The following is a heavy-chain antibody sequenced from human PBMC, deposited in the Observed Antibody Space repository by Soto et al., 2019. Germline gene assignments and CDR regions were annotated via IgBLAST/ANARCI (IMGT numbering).Heavy chain of an antibody. D-gene: IGHD3-10*01. V-gene: IGHV1-3*01. CDR3: ARDPSEGSRYYYRMDV. Sequence: ASVKVSCKASGYTFTSYAMHWVRQAPGQRLEWMGWINAGNGNTKYSQKFQGRVTITRDTSASTAYMELSSLISEDTAVYYCARDPSEGSRYYYRMDVWGQGTTVTVSS. CDR1: GYTFTSYA. CDR2: INAGNGNT. J-gene: IGHJ6*02.